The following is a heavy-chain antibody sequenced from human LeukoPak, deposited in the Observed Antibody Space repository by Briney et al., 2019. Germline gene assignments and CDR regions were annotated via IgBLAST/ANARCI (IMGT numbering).Heavy chain of an antibody. CDR2: IYPGDSDT. J-gene: IGHJ4*02. CDR1: GYTFTTYW. D-gene: IGHD1-20*01. V-gene: IGHV5-51*01. CDR3: ARTPYNWLYCFDY. Sequence: GESLKISCKGSGYTFTTYWIGWVRQMPGKGLEWMGIIYPGDSDTRYSPSFQGQVTISADKSISTAYLQWSSLKASDTAMYYCARTPYNWLYCFDYWGQGTLVTISS.